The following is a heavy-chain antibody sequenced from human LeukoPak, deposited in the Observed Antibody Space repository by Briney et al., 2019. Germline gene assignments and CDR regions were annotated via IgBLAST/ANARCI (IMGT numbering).Heavy chain of an antibody. D-gene: IGHD5-24*01. J-gene: IGHJ5*02. CDR3: ARARDSHINNWLKV. CDR2: IYYSGST. Sequence: PSETLSLTCTVSGCTINSYYWSWIRQPPGKGLEWIGYIYYSGSTNYNPSLKSRVTISVDTSKNQFSLKMSSVTAADTAVYYCARARDSHINNWLKVWRQGTLVTVSS. V-gene: IGHV4-59*01. CDR1: GCTINSYY.